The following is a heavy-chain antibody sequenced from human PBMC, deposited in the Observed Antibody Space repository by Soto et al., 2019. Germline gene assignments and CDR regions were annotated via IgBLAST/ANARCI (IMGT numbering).Heavy chain of an antibody. J-gene: IGHJ4*02. V-gene: IGHV3-21*02. CDR1: GFTFTRYS. CDR3: ARESEDLTSNFDY. CDR2: ISSTTNYI. Sequence: VQMVESGGGVVHPGGSLRLSCAASGFTFTRYSMNWVRQAPGKGLEWVSSISSTTNYIYYGDSMKGRFTISRDNAKNSLYLEMNSLRAEDTAVYYCARESEDLTSNFDYWGQGTLVTVSS.